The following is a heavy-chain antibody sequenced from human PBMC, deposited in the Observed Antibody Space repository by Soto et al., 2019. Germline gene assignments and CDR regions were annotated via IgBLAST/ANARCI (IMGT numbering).Heavy chain of an antibody. CDR2: INQDGSQK. D-gene: IGHD4-17*01. J-gene: IGHJ4*02. V-gene: IGHV3-7*05. Sequence: GGSLRLSCAASGFIFSGYWMSWVRQAPGKGLDWVANINQDGSQKYYVDSVRGRFTISRDNAENSLHLQMSSLRAEDTAIYYCTNYVPGILGAYWGQGALVTVSS. CDR1: GFIFSGYW. CDR3: TNYVPGILGAY.